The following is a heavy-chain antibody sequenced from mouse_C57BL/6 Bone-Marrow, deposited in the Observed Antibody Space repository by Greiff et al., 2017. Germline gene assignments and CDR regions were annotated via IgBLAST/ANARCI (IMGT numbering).Heavy chain of an antibody. CDR1: GYTFTSYG. D-gene: IGHD1-1*01. CDR3: ASLMLLRLAWFAY. J-gene: IGHJ3*01. CDR2: IYPRSGNT. V-gene: IGHV1-81*01. Sequence: VQLQQSGAELARPGASVKLSCKASGYTFTSYGISWVKQRTGQGLEWIGEIYPRSGNTYYNEKFKGKATLTADKSSSTAYMELRSLTSEDSAVYFCASLMLLRLAWFAYWGQGTLVTVSA.